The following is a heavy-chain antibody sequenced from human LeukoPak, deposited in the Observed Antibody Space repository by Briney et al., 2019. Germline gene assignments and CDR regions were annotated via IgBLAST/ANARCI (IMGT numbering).Heavy chain of an antibody. J-gene: IGHJ4*02. CDR3: ARALGAAASFHLFDY. V-gene: IGHV4-4*07. D-gene: IGHD2-2*01. CDR1: GGSISSYY. CDR2: IYTPGST. Sequence: SETLSLTRTVSGGSISSYYWSWIRQPAGKGLEWIGRIYTPGSTTYNPSLKSRVIMSLDTSKNQFSLRLSSVTAADTAVYYCARALGAAASFHLFDYWGQGTLVTVSS.